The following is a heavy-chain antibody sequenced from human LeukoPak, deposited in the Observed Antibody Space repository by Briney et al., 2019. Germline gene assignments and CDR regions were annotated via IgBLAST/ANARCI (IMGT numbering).Heavy chain of an antibody. D-gene: IGHD2-8*02. CDR2: INHSGST. V-gene: IGHV4-34*01. J-gene: IGHJ6*02. CDR3: AKLGTDYYGMDV. CDR1: GGSFSGYY. Sequence: SETLSLTCAVYGGSFSGYYWSWIRQPPGKGLEWIGEINHSGSTNYNPSLKSRVTISVDTSKNQFSLKLSSVTAADTAVYYCAKLGTDYYGMDVWGQGTTVTVSS.